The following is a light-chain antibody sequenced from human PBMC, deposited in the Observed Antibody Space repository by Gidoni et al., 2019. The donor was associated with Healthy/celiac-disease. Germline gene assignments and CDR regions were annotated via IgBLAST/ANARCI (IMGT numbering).Light chain of an antibody. CDR1: HSLLHSNGYNY. J-gene: IGKJ1*01. CDR2: LGS. Sequence: LPVTPGEPASISCRSSHSLLHSNGYNYLDWYLQKPGQSPQLLIYLGSNRASGVPDRFSGSGSGTDFTLKISRVEAEDVGVYYCMQALQTPPTFGQGTKVEIK. CDR3: MQALQTPPT. V-gene: IGKV2-28*01.